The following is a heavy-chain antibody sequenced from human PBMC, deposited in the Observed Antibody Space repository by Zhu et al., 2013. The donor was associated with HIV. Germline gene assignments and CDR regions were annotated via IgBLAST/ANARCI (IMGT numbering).Heavy chain of an antibody. D-gene: IGHD6-13*01. CDR2: NLYKGGDI. J-gene: IGHJ5*02. CDR3: ARFPHGSANGNNWLDP. CDR1: GGSISSTKW. V-gene: IGHV4-4*02. Sequence: QVQLQESGPGLVKPSGTLSLSCAVSGGSISSTKWWSWVRHAPEGKGLEWSRGNLYKGGDINYNPSLKSRGTISMDKSMNQFSLKLSSVTAADTAVYYCARFPHGSANGNNWLDPGAREPWSPSPQ.